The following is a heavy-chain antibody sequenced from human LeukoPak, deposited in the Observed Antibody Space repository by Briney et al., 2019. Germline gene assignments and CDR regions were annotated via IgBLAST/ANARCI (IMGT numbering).Heavy chain of an antibody. CDR3: AKEGNWNDLDY. V-gene: IGHV3-9*01. Sequence: PGGSLRLSCAASGFTFDDYAMHWVRQAPGKGLEWVSGISWNSSSIGYADSVKGRFTISRDNAKNSLYLQMNSLRAEDTALYYCAKEGNWNDLDYWGQGTLVTVSS. CDR1: GFTFDDYA. J-gene: IGHJ4*02. D-gene: IGHD1-20*01. CDR2: ISWNSSSI.